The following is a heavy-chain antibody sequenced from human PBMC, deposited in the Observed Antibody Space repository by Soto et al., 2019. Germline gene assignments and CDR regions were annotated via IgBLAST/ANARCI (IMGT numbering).Heavy chain of an antibody. J-gene: IGHJ6*02. Sequence: PSETLSLTCTVSGDSISSYSWSWIRQPPGKGLEWIGYIYYSGSTKYNPSLKSRVFISIDTSKNQLSPELTSVTAADTSMYFCARDLIAYGMDVWGQGTTVTVSS. D-gene: IGHD3-22*01. CDR3: ARDLIAYGMDV. CDR1: GDSISSYS. CDR2: IYYSGST. V-gene: IGHV4-59*01.